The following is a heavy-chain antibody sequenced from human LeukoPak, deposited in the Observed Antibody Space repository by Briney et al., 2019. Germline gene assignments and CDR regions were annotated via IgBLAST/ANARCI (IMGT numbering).Heavy chain of an antibody. D-gene: IGHD1-26*01. CDR1: GYTLTALS. J-gene: IGHJ4*02. V-gene: IGHV1-24*01. Sequence: ASVKVSCKVSGYTLTALSIHWVRQAPGKGLEWMGGFDPEHGETIYAQNFQGRVTMTEDTSTDIAYMELSSLRSEDTAVYYCATDLGGIYDYWGQGTLVTVSS. CDR2: FDPEHGET. CDR3: ATDLGGIYDY.